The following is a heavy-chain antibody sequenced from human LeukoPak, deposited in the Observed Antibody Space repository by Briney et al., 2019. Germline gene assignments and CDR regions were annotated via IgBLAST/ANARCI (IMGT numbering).Heavy chain of an antibody. Sequence: GGSLRLSCAASGFTFSGSAMHWVRQASGKGLEWVGRIRSKANSYATAYAASVKGRFTISRDDSKNTAYLQMNSLKTEDTAVYYCTGLNYYDSSAYSLWGQGTLVTVSS. V-gene: IGHV3-73*01. CDR2: IRSKANSYAT. J-gene: IGHJ4*02. CDR1: GFTFSGSA. D-gene: IGHD3-22*01. CDR3: TGLNYYDSSAYSL.